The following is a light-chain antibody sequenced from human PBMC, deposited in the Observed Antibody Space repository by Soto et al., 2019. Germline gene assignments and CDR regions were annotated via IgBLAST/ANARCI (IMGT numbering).Light chain of an antibody. V-gene: IGKV1-6*01. CDR3: LQDYNYPYT. J-gene: IGKJ2*01. CDR1: QGIKND. CDR2: VAS. Sequence: AIPMTQSPSSLSASVGDIVTITCRASQGIKNDVAWYQQKPGKAPKLLIHVASTLQSWVPSRFSGSGSGTDFTLTIGSLQPEDLATYYCLQDYNYPYTFGQGTKLEI.